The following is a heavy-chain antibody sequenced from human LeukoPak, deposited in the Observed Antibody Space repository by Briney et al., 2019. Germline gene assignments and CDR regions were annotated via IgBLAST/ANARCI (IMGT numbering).Heavy chain of an antibody. V-gene: IGHV4-61*02. J-gene: IGHJ3*02. CDR2: IYTSGST. CDR3: ARSTYYDILTGYYGLRDAFDI. Sequence: SETLSLTCTVSGGSISSGSYYWTWIRQPAGKGLEWIGRIYTSGSTNYNPSLKSRVTISVDTSKNQFSLKLNSVTAADTAVYYCARSTYYDILTGYYGLRDAFDIWGQGTMVTVSS. CDR1: GGSISSGSYY. D-gene: IGHD3-9*01.